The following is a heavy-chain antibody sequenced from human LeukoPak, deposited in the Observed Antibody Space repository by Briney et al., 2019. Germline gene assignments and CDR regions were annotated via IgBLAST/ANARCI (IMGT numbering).Heavy chain of an antibody. CDR2: INPSGNST. V-gene: IGHV1-46*01. Sequence: GASVKVSCKASGYTFTNYFMHWVRQAPGQGREWMGIINPSGNSTIYAQKFQDRVTMTSDPSTSTVYMDLRSLTFEDTAVYYCARDRNLIAVAGTQAFDIWGQGTMVTVSS. CDR1: GYTFTNYF. D-gene: IGHD6-19*01. CDR3: ARDRNLIAVAGTQAFDI. J-gene: IGHJ3*02.